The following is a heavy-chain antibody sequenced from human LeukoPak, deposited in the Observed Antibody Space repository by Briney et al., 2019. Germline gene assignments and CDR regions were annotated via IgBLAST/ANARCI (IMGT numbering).Heavy chain of an antibody. CDR2: ISHTGSTV. CDR1: GFSFSIYS. J-gene: IGHJ6*02. V-gene: IGHV3-48*04. Sequence: GGSLRLSCAASGFSFSIYSLNWVRQAPGKGLEWVSYISHTGSTVSYADSVKGRFTISRDNAKNSLYLQMNSLRAEDTAMYYCAIPPLSGTGSSRPLAGIDVWGQGTTVTVSS. CDR3: AIPPLSGTGSSRPLAGIDV. D-gene: IGHD3-10*01.